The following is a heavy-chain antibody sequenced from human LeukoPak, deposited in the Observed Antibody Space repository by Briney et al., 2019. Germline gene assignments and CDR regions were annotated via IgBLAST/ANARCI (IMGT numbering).Heavy chain of an antibody. V-gene: IGHV3-48*02. D-gene: IGHD5-24*01. CDR3: ARASFQRWLQLGGD. Sequence: GGSLRLSCTASGFSFSTYSMNWVRQAPGKGLEWVSYISSSSSTIYYADSVKGRSTISRDNAENSLYLQMNSLRDEGTAVYYCARASFQRWLQLGGDWGQGALVTVSS. CDR1: GFSFSTYS. J-gene: IGHJ4*02. CDR2: ISSSSSTI.